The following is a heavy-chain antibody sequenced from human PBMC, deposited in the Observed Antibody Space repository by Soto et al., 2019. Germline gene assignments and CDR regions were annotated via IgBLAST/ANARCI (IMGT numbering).Heavy chain of an antibody. CDR2: IYYSGST. D-gene: IGHD3-9*01. Sequence: QLQLQESGPGLVKPSETLSLTCTVSGGSISSSSYYWGWIRQPPGKGLEWIGSIYYSGSTYYNPSPKSRVTIAVDPSKNHFSLKLSSVPAAATAVYYCARHVRYFDWLPPLDYLGQGTLVAVSS. CDR1: GGSISSSSYY. CDR3: ARHVRYFDWLPPLDY. J-gene: IGHJ4*02. V-gene: IGHV4-39*01.